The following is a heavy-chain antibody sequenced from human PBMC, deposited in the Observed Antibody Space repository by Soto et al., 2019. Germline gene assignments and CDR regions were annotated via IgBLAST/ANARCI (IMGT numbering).Heavy chain of an antibody. CDR1: GYEVSTWHNFTSYW. CDR2: IYPGDSDT. J-gene: IGHJ4*02. D-gene: IGHD3-22*01. Sequence: GSLNISCRGSGYEVSTWHNFTSYWIAWVRQMPGEGLEWMGIIYPGDSDTRYSPSFQGQVTISADKSISTAYLQWSSLKASDTAMYYCARLHDSSGYYPDYWGQGTLVTVSS. CDR3: ARLHDSSGYYPDY. V-gene: IGHV5-51*01.